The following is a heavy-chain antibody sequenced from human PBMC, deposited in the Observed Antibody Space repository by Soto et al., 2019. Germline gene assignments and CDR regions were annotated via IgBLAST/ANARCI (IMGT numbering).Heavy chain of an antibody. V-gene: IGHV3-7*05. CDR1: GFTFSRHW. D-gene: IGHD2-2*01. CDR3: ARGYCSSTTCYAGAFDI. Sequence: EVQLVESGGALVQPGGSLRLSCAASGFTFSRHWMSWVRQAPGTGLEWVADIRQDGSEKYYVDSVKGRFTISRDNAKNSLYLQMSSLRAEDTAVYYCARGYCSSTTCYAGAFDIWGQGTMVTVSS. J-gene: IGHJ3*02. CDR2: IRQDGSEK.